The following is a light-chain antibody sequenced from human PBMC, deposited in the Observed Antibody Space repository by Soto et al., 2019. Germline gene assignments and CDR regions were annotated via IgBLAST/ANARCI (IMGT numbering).Light chain of an antibody. CDR1: QTISTY. Sequence: DIQMTQSPSSLSASVGDRVTISCRASQTISTYLHWYQQKPGKAPKLLIYDASSLESGVPSRFSGSGSGTEFTLTISSLQPDDFATYYCQQYNSYSPTFGQGTKVDI. V-gene: IGKV1-5*01. J-gene: IGKJ1*01. CDR3: QQYNSYSPT. CDR2: DAS.